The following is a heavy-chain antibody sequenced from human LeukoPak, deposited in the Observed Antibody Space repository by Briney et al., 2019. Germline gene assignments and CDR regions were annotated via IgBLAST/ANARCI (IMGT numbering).Heavy chain of an antibody. CDR3: ARGGRKTARESNFDY. J-gene: IGHJ4*02. CDR2: IIPIFGTA. Sequence: SVKVSCKASGGTLISYAISWVRQAPGQGLEWMGGIIPIFGTANYAQKFQGRVTITTDESTSTAYMELSSLRSEDTAVYYCARGGRKTARESNFDYWGQGTLVTVSS. D-gene: IGHD3-10*01. CDR1: GGTLISYA. V-gene: IGHV1-69*05.